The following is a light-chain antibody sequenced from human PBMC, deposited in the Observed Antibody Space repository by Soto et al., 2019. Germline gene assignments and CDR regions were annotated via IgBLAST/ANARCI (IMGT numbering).Light chain of an antibody. Sequence: IVLTQSPGTLSVSPGERVILSCRASQTLRNKLAWYQQKPGQAPRLLIYGGFTRATGIPARFSGSGSGTEFTLPIDSLQSEDFAIYYCQQHNACPLTFGPGTKLDL. CDR1: QTLRNK. J-gene: IGKJ3*01. V-gene: IGKV3-15*01. CDR3: QQHNACPLT. CDR2: GGF.